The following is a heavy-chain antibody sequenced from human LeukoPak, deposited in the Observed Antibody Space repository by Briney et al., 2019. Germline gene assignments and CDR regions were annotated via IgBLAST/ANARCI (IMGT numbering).Heavy chain of an antibody. Sequence: GGSLRLSCAASGFTFSSYGMHWVRQDPGKGLEWVAVISYDGSNKYYADSVTGRVTISRDNSKNTLYLQMNSLRAEDTAVYYCAKDDYYDYVCGSYRRTHYFDYWGQGTQVTLSS. CDR3: AKDDYYDYVCGSYRRTHYFDY. CDR1: GFTFSSYG. CDR2: ISYDGSNK. J-gene: IGHJ4*02. D-gene: IGHD3-16*02. V-gene: IGHV3-30*18.